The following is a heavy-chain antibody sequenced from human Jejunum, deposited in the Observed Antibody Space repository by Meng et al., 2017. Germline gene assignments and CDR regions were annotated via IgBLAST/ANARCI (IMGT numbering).Heavy chain of an antibody. J-gene: IGHJ3*02. CDR3: ARFAVAGTHDAFDN. CDR2: IWYDGSNK. D-gene: IGHD6-19*01. CDR1: GFIFSAYG. Sequence: QLVASGGGVVQPGGSRRLSCAASGFIFSAYGMHWVRQAPGKGLEWVAVIWYDGSNKYYADSVKGRFTISRDNSKNTLDLQMNSLRAEDTAVYYCARFAVAGTHDAFDNWGQGTMVTVSS. V-gene: IGHV3-33*01.